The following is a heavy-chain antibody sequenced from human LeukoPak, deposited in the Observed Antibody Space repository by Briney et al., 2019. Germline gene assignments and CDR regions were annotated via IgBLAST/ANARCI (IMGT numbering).Heavy chain of an antibody. V-gene: IGHV4-59*01. J-gene: IGHJ6*02. CDR2: IYYSGST. D-gene: IGHD1-26*01. CDR3: ARTFSGSYYYGMDV. CDR1: GGSISDYY. Sequence: PSETLSLTCTVSGGSISDYYWSWIRQPPGKGLEWIGYIYYSGSTNYNPSLKSRVTISVDTSKNQFSLKLSSVTAADTAIYYCARTFSGSYYYGMDVWGQGTTVTVSS.